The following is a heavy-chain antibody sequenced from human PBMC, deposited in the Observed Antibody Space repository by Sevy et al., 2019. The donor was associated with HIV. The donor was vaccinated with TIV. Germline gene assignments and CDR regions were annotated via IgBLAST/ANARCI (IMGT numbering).Heavy chain of an antibody. D-gene: IGHD6-13*01. J-gene: IGHJ4*02. CDR2: ISSSSSYI. CDR3: ARELMSSRWVADY. V-gene: IGHV3-21*01. Sequence: GGSLRLSCAASGFTFSSYSVNWVRLAPGKGLEWISSISSSSSYIYYADSVKGRFTISRDNAKNSLYLQMNSLRAEDTAVYYCARELMSSRWVADYWGQGTLVTVSS. CDR1: GFTFSSYS.